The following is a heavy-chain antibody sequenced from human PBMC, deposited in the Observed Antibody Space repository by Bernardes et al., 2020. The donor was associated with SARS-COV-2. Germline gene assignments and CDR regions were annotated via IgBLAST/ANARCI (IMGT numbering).Heavy chain of an antibody. CDR1: DGSFNNYY. Sequence: SETLSLTCGVYDGSFNNYYWSWVRKSPGKGLDWLGEVNHSGATTYNPSLNSRVAISLDTSKNQFSLRLISVTAADTAVYYCARSALTKVIAGGGQKDFYYGMDVWGQGTTVTVSS. J-gene: IGHJ6*02. CDR2: VNHSGAT. V-gene: IGHV4-34*01. CDR3: ARSALTKVIAGGGQKDFYYGMDV. D-gene: IGHD3-10*01.